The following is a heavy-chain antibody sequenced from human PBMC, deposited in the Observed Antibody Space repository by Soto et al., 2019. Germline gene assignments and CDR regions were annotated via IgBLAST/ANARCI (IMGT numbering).Heavy chain of an antibody. D-gene: IGHD1-26*01. CDR2: INPNSGGT. CDR3: ARIGSYSPPNYYYYYGMDV. J-gene: IGHJ6*02. V-gene: IGHV1-2*04. CDR1: GYTFTGYY. Sequence: ASVKVSCKASGYTFTGYYMHWVRQAPGQGLEWMGWINPNSGGTNYAQKFKGWVTMTRDTSISTAYMKLSRLRSDDTAVFYCARIGSYSPPNYYYYYGMDVWGQGTTVTVSS.